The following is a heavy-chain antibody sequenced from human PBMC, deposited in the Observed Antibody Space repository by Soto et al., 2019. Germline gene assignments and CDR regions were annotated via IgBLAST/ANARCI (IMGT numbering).Heavy chain of an antibody. D-gene: IGHD3-10*01. J-gene: IGHJ6*02. CDR1: GFTVSSNY. CDR3: ARDGYYYGSGSLDYYYGMDV. V-gene: IGHV3-53*01. Sequence: QPGGSLRLSCAASGFTVSSNYMSWVRQAPGKGLEWVSVIYSGGSTYYADSVKGRFTISRDNSKNTLYLQMNSLRAEDTAVYYCARDGYYYGSGSLDYYYGMDVWGQGTTVTVSS. CDR2: IYSGGST.